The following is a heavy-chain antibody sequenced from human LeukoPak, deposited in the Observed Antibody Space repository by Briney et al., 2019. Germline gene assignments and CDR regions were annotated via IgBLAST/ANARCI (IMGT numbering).Heavy chain of an antibody. Sequence: SGGSLRLSCAASGVIFTNYAMSWVRQAPGKGLEWVSSINKGGGGTFFADSVKGRFTISRDDSRGMVYLQMNSLSAEDTAVYYCARSGLATCHYWGQGTLVSVSS. D-gene: IGHD3-10*01. CDR1: GVIFTNYA. V-gene: IGHV3-23*01. CDR3: ARSGLATCHY. CDR2: INKGGGGT. J-gene: IGHJ4*02.